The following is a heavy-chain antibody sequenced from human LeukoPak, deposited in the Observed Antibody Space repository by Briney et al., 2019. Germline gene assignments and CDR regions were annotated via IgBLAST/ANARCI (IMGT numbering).Heavy chain of an antibody. D-gene: IGHD6-19*01. Sequence: PGGSPRLSCAASGFTFSSYAMSWVRQAPGKGLEWVSTISGSGGTTYYADSVKGRFTISRDNSMNTLFLQMSSLRAEDTAIYYCARDLDLAVTGTNFDYWGQGTLVTASS. CDR2: ISGSGGTT. J-gene: IGHJ4*02. CDR1: GFTFSSYA. V-gene: IGHV3-23*01. CDR3: ARDLDLAVTGTNFDY.